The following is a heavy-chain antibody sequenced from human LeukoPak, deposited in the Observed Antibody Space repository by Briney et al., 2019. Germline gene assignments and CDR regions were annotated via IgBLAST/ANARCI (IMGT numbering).Heavy chain of an antibody. V-gene: IGHV3-74*01. Sequence: GGSLRLSCAASGFTFSSYWMHWVRQAPGKGLVWVSRINSDGSSTSYADSVKGRFTISRDNAKNTLYLQMNSLRAEDTAVYYCARVRSGSYYYYYYMDVWGKGTTVTISS. D-gene: IGHD1-26*01. CDR2: INSDGSST. CDR1: GFTFSSYW. J-gene: IGHJ6*03. CDR3: ARVRSGSYYYYYYMDV.